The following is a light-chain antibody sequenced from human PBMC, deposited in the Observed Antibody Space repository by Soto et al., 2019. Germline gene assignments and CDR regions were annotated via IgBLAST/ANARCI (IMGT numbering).Light chain of an antibody. CDR2: DAS. CDR1: QDRTAY. V-gene: IGKV1-33*01. Sequence: DVQMTQSPSSLPASVGDRVTITCQASQDRTAYLNWYQQKPGQAPKLLIFDASNLETGVSSRFSGSGSGTDFTFTISSLQPDDIATYYCLQYDVLPYTFGPGTKVDIK. J-gene: IGKJ2*01. CDR3: LQYDVLPYT.